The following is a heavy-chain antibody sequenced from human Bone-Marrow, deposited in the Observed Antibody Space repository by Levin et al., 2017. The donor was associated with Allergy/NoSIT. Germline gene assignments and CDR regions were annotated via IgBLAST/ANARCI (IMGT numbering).Heavy chain of an antibody. Sequence: TTGGSLRLSCAASGFTFSSYRMKWVRQAPGKGLEWVSSISTTGTYINYADSVKGRFTISRDNAKNSLYLQMNSLRAEDTAMYYCAREKYSGYAYDAFDIWGQGTMVTVSS. CDR1: GFTFSSYR. V-gene: IGHV3-21*01. D-gene: IGHD5-12*01. CDR3: AREKYSGYAYDAFDI. CDR2: ISTTGTYI. J-gene: IGHJ3*02.